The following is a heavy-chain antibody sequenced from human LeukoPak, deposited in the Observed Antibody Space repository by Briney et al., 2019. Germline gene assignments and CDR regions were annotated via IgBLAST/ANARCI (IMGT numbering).Heavy chain of an antibody. J-gene: IGHJ4*02. CDR1: GGTFSSYA. V-gene: IGHV1-69*13. D-gene: IGHD6-6*01. Sequence: GASVKVSCEASGGTFSSYAISWVRQAPGQGLEWMGGIIPIFGTANYAQKFQGRVTITADESTSTAYMELSSLRSEDTAVYYCARAGVAARYYFDYWGQGTLVTVSS. CDR3: ARAGVAARYYFDY. CDR2: IIPIFGTA.